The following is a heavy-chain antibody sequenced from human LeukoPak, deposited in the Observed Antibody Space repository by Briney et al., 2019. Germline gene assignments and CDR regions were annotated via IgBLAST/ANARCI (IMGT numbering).Heavy chain of an antibody. CDR3: VREDTPATANY. J-gene: IGHJ4*02. Sequence: GGSLRLSCAASGFNFANHAMSWVRQTPGKGLEWVSAISGGGDITYYADSVTGRYTISRDNSKDTLFLQMHSLRPGDTAVYYCVREDTPATANYWGQGTLVTISS. CDR2: ISGGGDIT. CDR1: GFNFANHA. V-gene: IGHV3-23*01. D-gene: IGHD2-21*02.